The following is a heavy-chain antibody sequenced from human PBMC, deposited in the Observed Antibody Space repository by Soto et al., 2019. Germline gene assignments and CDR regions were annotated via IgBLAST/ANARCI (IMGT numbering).Heavy chain of an antibody. CDR3: AHGGGRLISFLNWFDA. CDR2: ISWDDNK. V-gene: IGHV2-5*02. D-gene: IGHD3-16*01. J-gene: IGHJ5*02. CDR1: GFSLSTSGVG. Sequence: QITLKESGPALVKPTQTLTLTCTFSGFSLSTSGVGVGWIRQPPGKALEWLALISWDDNKRFSPSLRSRLTIAKPTSKHPVVLKLTYMDPADTATDSCAHGGGRLISFLNWFDAWGQGTLVTVSS.